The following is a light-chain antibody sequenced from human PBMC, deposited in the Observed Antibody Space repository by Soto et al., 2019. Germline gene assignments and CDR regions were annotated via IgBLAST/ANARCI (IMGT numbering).Light chain of an antibody. CDR1: QSVSSN. J-gene: IGKJ1*01. Sequence: EIVFTQSTGTLSLSPGERATLTCRASQSVSSNLAWYQQKPGQAPRILIFGASIRDTGIPDRVSGRGAGTACTRTIGRLEPGDVTVDPCPQHGSSTTTFGQGTKVDIK. V-gene: IGKV3-20*01. CDR3: PQHGSSTTT. CDR2: GAS.